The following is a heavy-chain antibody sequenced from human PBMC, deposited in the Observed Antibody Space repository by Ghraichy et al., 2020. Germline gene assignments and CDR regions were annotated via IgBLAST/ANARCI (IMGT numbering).Heavy chain of an antibody. Sequence: SQTLSLTCAVYGGSFSGYYWSWIRQPPGKGLEWIGEINHSGSTNYNPSLKSRVTISVDTSKNQFSLKLSSVTAADTAVYYCAREGARNWFDPWGQGTLVTVSS. D-gene: IGHD1-26*01. CDR1: GGSFSGYY. V-gene: IGHV4-34*01. J-gene: IGHJ5*02. CDR2: INHSGST. CDR3: AREGARNWFDP.